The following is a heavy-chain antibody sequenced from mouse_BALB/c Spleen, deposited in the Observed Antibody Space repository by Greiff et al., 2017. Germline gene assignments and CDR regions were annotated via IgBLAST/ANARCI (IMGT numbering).Heavy chain of an antibody. V-gene: IGHV1-77*01. CDR2: IYPGSGNT. CDR3: ARSGYGAAWFAY. D-gene: IGHD1-2*01. Sequence: VQLQQSGAELARPGASVKLSCKASGYTFTDYYINWVKQRTGQGLEWIGEIYPGSGNTYYNEKFKGKATLTADKSSSTAYMQLSSLTSEDSAVYFCARSGYGAAWFAYWGQGTLVTVSA. J-gene: IGHJ3*01. CDR1: GYTFTDYY.